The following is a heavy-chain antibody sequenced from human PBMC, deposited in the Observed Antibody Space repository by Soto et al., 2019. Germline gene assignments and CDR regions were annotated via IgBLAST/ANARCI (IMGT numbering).Heavy chain of an antibody. CDR2: IYYSGST. Sequence: LSLTCTVSGGSISSYYWSWIRQPPGKGLEWIGYIYYSGSTNYNPSLKSRITISVDTSKNQFSLKLSSVTAADTAVYYCARVSYGSGRAGYYFDYWGQGTLVTVSS. V-gene: IGHV4-59*01. CDR1: GGSISSYY. CDR3: ARVSYGSGRAGYYFDY. D-gene: IGHD3-10*01. J-gene: IGHJ4*02.